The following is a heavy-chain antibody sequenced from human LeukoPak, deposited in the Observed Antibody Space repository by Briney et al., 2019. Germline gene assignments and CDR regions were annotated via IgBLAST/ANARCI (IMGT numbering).Heavy chain of an antibody. CDR1: GFTLSSYW. D-gene: IGHD2-2*01. Sequence: PGGSLRLSCAASGFTLSSYWMSWVRQAPGEGLEWVANIKQGGGGKYYVDSVRGRFTISRDKAKNALYLQMNSLRAEPTAVYYCARREEYQPLGPSFDYWGQGTLVTVSS. CDR3: ARREEYQPLGPSFDY. CDR2: IKQGGGGK. J-gene: IGHJ4*02. V-gene: IGHV3-7*01.